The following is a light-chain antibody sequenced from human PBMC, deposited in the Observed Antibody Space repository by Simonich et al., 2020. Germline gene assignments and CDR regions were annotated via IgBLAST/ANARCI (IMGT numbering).Light chain of an antibody. CDR2: DVS. V-gene: IGLV2-14*03. CDR3: SSYTSSSTVV. J-gene: IGLJ2*01. Sequence: QSALTQPASVSGSPGQSITISCTGTSSDVGGYNYVSWFQQHPGKAPKLMIYDVSNRPSEVPKRFSGSKSGNTASLTISGLQAEDEADYYCSSYTSSSTVVFGGGTKLTVL. CDR1: SSDVGGYNY.